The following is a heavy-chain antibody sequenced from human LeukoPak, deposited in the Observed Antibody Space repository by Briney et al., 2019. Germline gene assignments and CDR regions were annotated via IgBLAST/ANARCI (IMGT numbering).Heavy chain of an antibody. D-gene: IGHD3-3*01. CDR2: INPSGGST. J-gene: IGHJ6*03. Sequence: GASVKVSCKASGYTFTSYYMHWVRQAPGQGLEWMGIINPSGGSTGYAQKFQGRVTMTRNTSISTAYMELSSLRSEDTAVYYCARAPPRGTIFGVVTRDYYMDVWGKGTTVTVSS. V-gene: IGHV1-46*01. CDR3: ARAPPRGTIFGVVTRDYYMDV. CDR1: GYTFTSYY.